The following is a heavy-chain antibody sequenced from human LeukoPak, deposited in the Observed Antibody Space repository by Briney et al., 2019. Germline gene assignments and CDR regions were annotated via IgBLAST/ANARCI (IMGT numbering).Heavy chain of an antibody. CDR3: ARDYYDSSGYWHDAFDI. D-gene: IGHD3-22*01. V-gene: IGHV3-21*01. CDR2: ISSSSSYI. Sequence: PGGSLRLSCAASGFTFSSYSMNWVRQAPGKGLGWVSSISSSSSYIYYADSVKGRFTISRDNAENSLYLQMNSLRAEDTAVYYCARDYYDSSGYWHDAFDIWGQGTMVTVSS. CDR1: GFTFSSYS. J-gene: IGHJ3*02.